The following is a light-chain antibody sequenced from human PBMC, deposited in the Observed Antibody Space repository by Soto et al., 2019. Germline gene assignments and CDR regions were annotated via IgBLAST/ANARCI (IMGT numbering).Light chain of an antibody. CDR2: ETS. V-gene: IGKV1-5*03. J-gene: IGKJ1*01. CDR3: LCSSDYCWT. CDR1: QTSSSW. Sequence: DIQLTQSPSTLSASVGDRVTITCRASQTSSSWLAWYQQKPGKATNLLIYETSNLESGVPSRFSGSGSGTECTLTISSLQPDDFATYDCLCSSDYCWTVGEGNKVEIK.